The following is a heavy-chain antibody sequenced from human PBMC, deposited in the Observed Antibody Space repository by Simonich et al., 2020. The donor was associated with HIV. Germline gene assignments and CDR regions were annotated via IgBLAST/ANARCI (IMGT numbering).Heavy chain of an antibody. V-gene: IGHV1-2*06. D-gene: IGHD2-21*02. CDR1: GYTFTGYN. Sequence: QVQLVQSGAEVKKPGASVKISCKASGYTFTGYNMHWVRQAPGQGLDWLGRIDPKSGGTNFAQKFQGRVTMTRDTSISTFYMELSSLRSDDTAVYYCARQRGGDDAFDIWGHGTMVTVSS. CDR3: ARQRGGDDAFDI. CDR2: IDPKSGGT. J-gene: IGHJ3*02.